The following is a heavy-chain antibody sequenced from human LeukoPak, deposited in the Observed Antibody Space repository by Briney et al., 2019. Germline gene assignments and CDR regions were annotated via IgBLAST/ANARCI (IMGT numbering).Heavy chain of an antibody. CDR2: IKQDGSEK. D-gene: IGHD3-10*01. V-gene: IGHV3-7*01. CDR1: GFTFSSYW. Sequence: GGSLRLSRAASGFTFSSYWMSWVRQAPGKGLEWVANIKQDGSEKYYVDSVKGRFTISRDNAKNSLYLQMNSLRAEDTAVYYCARWGVYYYGSGSYKGGRAFDIWGQGTMVTVSS. J-gene: IGHJ3*02. CDR3: ARWGVYYYGSGSYKGGRAFDI.